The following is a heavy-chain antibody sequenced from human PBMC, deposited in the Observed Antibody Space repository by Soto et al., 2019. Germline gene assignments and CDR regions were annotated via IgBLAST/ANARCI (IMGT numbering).Heavy chain of an antibody. D-gene: IGHD3-22*01. CDR1: GISCAGYW. J-gene: IGHJ4*02. CDR2: IDSSESQT. CDR3: ARKIDDYDTGPNCQDYFDS. Sequence: XESLKVSCALSGISCAGYWMPLVLQAPGKGLEWMGGIDSSESQTYYSPSFRGHVTISVTKSITTVFLQWSSLRASDTAMYYCARKIDDYDTGPNCQDYFDSWGQGTPVTVSS. V-gene: IGHV5-10-1*01.